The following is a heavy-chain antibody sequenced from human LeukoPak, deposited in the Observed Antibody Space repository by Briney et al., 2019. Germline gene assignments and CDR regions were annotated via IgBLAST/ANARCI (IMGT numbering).Heavy chain of an antibody. CDR2: ISWNGGSI. D-gene: IGHD6-13*01. J-gene: IGHJ4*02. Sequence: GRSLRLSCAASGFTFDDYAMQWVRQAPGKGLEWVSGISWNGGSIAYADSVKGRFTISRDNAKNSLYLQMNTLRAEDTALYYCAKAAGAHSSSWGYFDYWGQGTLVIVSS. V-gene: IGHV3-9*01. CDR3: AKAAGAHSSSWGYFDY. CDR1: GFTFDDYA.